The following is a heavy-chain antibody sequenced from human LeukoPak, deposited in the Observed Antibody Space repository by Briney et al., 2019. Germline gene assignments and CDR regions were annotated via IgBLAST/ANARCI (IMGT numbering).Heavy chain of an antibody. J-gene: IGHJ4*02. CDR1: GFTFSSYA. V-gene: IGHV3-23*01. CDR3: AKAGDTSSSPLFLD. D-gene: IGHD6-6*01. Sequence: PGGSLRLPCAASGFTFSSYAMSWVRQAPGKGLEWVSAISGSGDSTYYADSVKGRFTISRDNSKNTLYLQMNSLRAEDTAVYYCAKAGDTSSSPLFLDWGQGTLVTVSS. CDR2: ISGSGDST.